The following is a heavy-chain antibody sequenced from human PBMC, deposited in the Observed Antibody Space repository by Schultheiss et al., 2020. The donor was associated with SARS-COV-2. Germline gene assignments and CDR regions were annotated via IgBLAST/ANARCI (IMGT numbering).Heavy chain of an antibody. J-gene: IGHJ6*02. V-gene: IGHV1-3*01. CDR2: INAGNGNT. CDR3: ARSGGGSIAAAGAYYYYGMDV. Sequence: ASVKVSCKASGYTFTSYAMHWVRQAPGQRLEWMGWINAGNGNTKYSQKFQGRVTMTRNTSISTAYMELSSLRSEDTAVYYCARSGGGSIAAAGAYYYYGMDVWGQGTTVTVSS. CDR1: GYTFTSYA. D-gene: IGHD6-13*01.